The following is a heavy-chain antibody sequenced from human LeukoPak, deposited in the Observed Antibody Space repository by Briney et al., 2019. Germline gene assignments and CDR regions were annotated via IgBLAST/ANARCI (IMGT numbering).Heavy chain of an antibody. D-gene: IGHD3-10*01. Sequence: SXXLSLTCTVSGGSISSYYWSWIRQPPGKGLEWIGYIYYSGSTNYNPSLKSRVTISVDTSKNQFSLKLSSVTAADTAVYYCARDTRGGFGNDAFDIWGQGTMVTVSS. CDR3: ARDTRGGFGNDAFDI. V-gene: IGHV4-59*01. CDR1: GGSISSYY. J-gene: IGHJ3*02. CDR2: IYYSGST.